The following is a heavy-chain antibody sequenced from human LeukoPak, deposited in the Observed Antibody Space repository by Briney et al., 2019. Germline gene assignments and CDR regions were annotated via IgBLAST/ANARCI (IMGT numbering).Heavy chain of an antibody. Sequence: PGGSLRLSCAASGFTFSDFYMTWIRQAPGKGLEWVSYIVPSGSTTYYADSVKGRFSISRDNARNLLFLQMNSLRAEDTAVYYCAKGQDSSGWYLVGYWGQGTLVTVSS. CDR2: IVPSGSTT. J-gene: IGHJ4*02. V-gene: IGHV3-11*01. CDR1: GFTFSDFY. CDR3: AKGQDSSGWYLVGY. D-gene: IGHD6-19*01.